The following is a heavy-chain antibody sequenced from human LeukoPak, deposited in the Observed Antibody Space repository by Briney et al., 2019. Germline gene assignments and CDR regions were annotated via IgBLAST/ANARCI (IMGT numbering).Heavy chain of an antibody. V-gene: IGHV3-33*01. CDR3: ARSPARRMVATLDY. CDR1: GFTFSSYG. D-gene: IGHD5-12*01. J-gene: IGHJ4*02. Sequence: GVSPRLSCAASGFTFSSYGMHWVRQAPGKGLEWVAVIWYDGSNKYYADSVKGRFTISRDNSKNTLYLQMNSLRAEDTAVYYCARSPARRMVATLDYWGQGTLVTVSS. CDR2: IWYDGSNK.